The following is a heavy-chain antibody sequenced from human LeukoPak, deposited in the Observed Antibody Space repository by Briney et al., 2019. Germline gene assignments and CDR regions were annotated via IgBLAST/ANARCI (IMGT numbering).Heavy chain of an antibody. Sequence: ASVKVSCKASGYTFTGYYMHWVRQAPGQGLEWMGRINPNSGGTNYAQKFQGRVTMTRDTSISTAYMELSSLRSEDTAVYYCARSVSSGWYAEFDYWGQGTLVTVSS. CDR2: INPNSGGT. V-gene: IGHV1-2*06. CDR3: ARSVSSGWYAEFDY. J-gene: IGHJ4*02. D-gene: IGHD6-19*01. CDR1: GYTFTGYY.